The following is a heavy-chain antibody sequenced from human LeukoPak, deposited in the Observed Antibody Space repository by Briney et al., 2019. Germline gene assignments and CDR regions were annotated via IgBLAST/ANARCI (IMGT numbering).Heavy chain of an antibody. V-gene: IGHV3-53*01. CDR1: GFTVSSNY. CDR2: IYSGGST. J-gene: IGHJ4*02. D-gene: IGHD5-18*01. Sequence: GGSLRLSCAASGFTVSSNYMSWVRQAPGKGLEWVSVIYSGGSTYYADSVKGRFTISRDISKNTLYLQMNSLRVDDTAMYYCARGGYSHGGSDYWGQGTLVTVSS. CDR3: ARGGYSHGGSDY.